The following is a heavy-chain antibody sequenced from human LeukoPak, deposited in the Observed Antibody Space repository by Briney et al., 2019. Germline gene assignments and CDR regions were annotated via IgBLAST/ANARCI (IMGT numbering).Heavy chain of an antibody. CDR2: ISYDGTNK. J-gene: IGHJ4*02. Sequence: GGSLRLSCAASGFTFSSYGMHWVRQAPGKGLDWVAVISYDGTNKYYADSVKGRFTLSRDNSKNTLYLQMNSLRAEDTAVYYCAKDQLLYGYYVLGDYWGQGTLVTVSS. CDR3: AKDQLLYGYYVLGDY. D-gene: IGHD4-17*01. V-gene: IGHV3-30*18. CDR1: GFTFSSYG.